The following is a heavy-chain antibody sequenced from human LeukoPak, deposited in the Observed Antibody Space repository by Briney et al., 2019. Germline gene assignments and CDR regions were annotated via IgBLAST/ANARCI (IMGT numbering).Heavy chain of an antibody. V-gene: IGHV3-30*02. CDR1: GFSFSSYG. D-gene: IGHD1-1*01. CDR2: IRYDGTNK. J-gene: IGHJ6*03. Sequence: GGSLRLSCEASGFSFSSYGLHWVRQAPGMGLEWVAFIRYDGTNKYYADSVKGRFTISRDNSKNTLSLQMNNLRVDDTAVYYCAKAAARYGYYYMDVWGKGTTVTVSS. CDR3: AKAAARYGYYYMDV.